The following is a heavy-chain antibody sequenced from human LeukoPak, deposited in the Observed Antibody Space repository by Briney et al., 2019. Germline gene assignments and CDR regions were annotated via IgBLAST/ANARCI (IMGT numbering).Heavy chain of an antibody. CDR2: IIPIFGPA. CDR1: GGTFSSYA. V-gene: IGHV1-69*13. Sequence: SVKVSCMASGGTFSSYAISWVRQAPGQGLEWMGGIIPIFGPANYAQKFQGRVTITADESTSTAYMELSSLRSEDTAVYYCARGSSTILPYYYYMDVWGKGTTVTVSS. J-gene: IGHJ6*03. D-gene: IGHD3-3*01. CDR3: ARGSSTILPYYYYMDV.